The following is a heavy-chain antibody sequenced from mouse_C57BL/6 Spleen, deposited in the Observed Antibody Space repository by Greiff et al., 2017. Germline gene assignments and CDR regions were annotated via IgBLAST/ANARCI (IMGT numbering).Heavy chain of an antibody. Sequence: EVMLVESGGGLVQPGGSLKLSCAASGFTFSDYYMYWVRQTPEKRLEWVAYISNGGGSTYYPDTVKGRFHISRDNAKNTLYLQMSRLKSEDTAMYYCARLNGYYGMDYWGQGTSVTVSS. V-gene: IGHV5-12*01. J-gene: IGHJ4*01. CDR2: ISNGGGST. CDR3: ARLNGYYGMDY. CDR1: GFTFSDYY.